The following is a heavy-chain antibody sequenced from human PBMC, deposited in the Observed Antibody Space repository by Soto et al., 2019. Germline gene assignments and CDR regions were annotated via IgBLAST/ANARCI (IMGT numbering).Heavy chain of an antibody. D-gene: IGHD3-9*01. CDR3: AKDRRRILTGHPQYFDY. V-gene: IGHV3-23*01. CDR1: GFTFSSYA. CDR2: ISGSGGST. J-gene: IGHJ4*02. Sequence: EVQLLESGGGLVQPGGSLRLSCAASGFTFSSYAMSWVRQAPGKGLEWVSAISGSGGSTYYADSVKGRFTISRDNSKNTLYLQMNSLRAEDTAVYYCAKDRRRILTGHPQYFDYWGQGTLVTVSS.